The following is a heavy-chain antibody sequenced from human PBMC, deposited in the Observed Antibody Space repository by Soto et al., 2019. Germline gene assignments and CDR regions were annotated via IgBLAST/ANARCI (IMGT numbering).Heavy chain of an antibody. CDR1: GYTFTADY. V-gene: IGHV1-2*02. J-gene: IGHJ4*01. Sequence: ASVNVSCKASGYTFTADYIHWVRQAPGQGLEWMGWIHPNSGATRFAQKFQGRVTMTRDTSITTAYMELSSLTSDDTAVYHCARAGLTILALATPDWGQVSLVTV. CDR2: IHPNSGAT. CDR3: ARAGLTILALATPD. D-gene: IGHD3-3*01.